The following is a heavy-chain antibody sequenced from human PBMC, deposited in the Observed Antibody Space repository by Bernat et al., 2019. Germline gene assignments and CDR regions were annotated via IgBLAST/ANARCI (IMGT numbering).Heavy chain of an antibody. CDR3: ARVPQGPYSSGWYVYFDY. D-gene: IGHD6-19*01. CDR2: IYSGGNT. J-gene: IGHJ4*02. Sequence: EVQLVESGGGLVQPGGSLRLSCAASGFTVSSNYMSWVRQAPGKGLEWVSVIYSGGNTYYADSVKGRFTISRDNSKNTLYLQMNSLRAEDTAVYYCARVPQGPYSSGWYVYFDYWGQRTLVTVSS. V-gene: IGHV3-66*01. CDR1: GFTVSSNY.